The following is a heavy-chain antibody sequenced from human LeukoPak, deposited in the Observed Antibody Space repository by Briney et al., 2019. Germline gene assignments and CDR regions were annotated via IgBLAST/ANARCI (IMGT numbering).Heavy chain of an antibody. Sequence: GGSLRLSCAASGFTFSSYWMHWVRQVPGKGLVWVSRIGTDGSRTTYADYVQGRFTISRDNAKDTLYLQMNSLRAEDTAVYYCARDKYGGDSNAFDIWGQGTLVTVSS. CDR2: IGTDGSRT. V-gene: IGHV3-74*01. CDR3: ARDKYGGDSNAFDI. D-gene: IGHD4-23*01. CDR1: GFTFSSYW. J-gene: IGHJ3*02.